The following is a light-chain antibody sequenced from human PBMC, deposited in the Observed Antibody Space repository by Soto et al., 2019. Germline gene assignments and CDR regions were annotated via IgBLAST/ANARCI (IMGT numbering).Light chain of an antibody. CDR2: GNS. Sequence: QSVLTQPPSVSGAPGQRVTISCTGSSSNIGSRFDVFWYQQLPGTAPKLLIYGNSNRPSGVPDRFSGSKSGTSASLAITGLQAEDEADYYCQSYDSSLQWVFGGGTKLTVL. CDR1: SSNIGSRFD. CDR3: QSYDSSLQWV. J-gene: IGLJ3*02. V-gene: IGLV1-40*01.